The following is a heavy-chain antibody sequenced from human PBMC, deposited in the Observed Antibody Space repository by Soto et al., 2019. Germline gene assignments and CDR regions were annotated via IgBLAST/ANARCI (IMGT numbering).Heavy chain of an antibody. J-gene: IGHJ6*02. D-gene: IGHD6-13*01. CDR3: ARRSSPARDSSSRYYYSGMDV. Sequence: PGGSLRLSCAASGFTFSSYDMHWVRQATGKGLEWVSAIGTAGDTYYPGSVKGRFTISRENAKNSLYLQMNSLRAEDTAVYYCARRSSPARDSSSRYYYSGMDVWGQGTTVTVSS. V-gene: IGHV3-13*01. CDR2: IGTAGDT. CDR1: GFTFSSYD.